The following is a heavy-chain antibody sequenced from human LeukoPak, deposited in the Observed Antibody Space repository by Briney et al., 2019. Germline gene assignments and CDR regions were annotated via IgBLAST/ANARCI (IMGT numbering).Heavy chain of an antibody. CDR2: INPNSGGT. CDR3: ARRGVVGGKTVYDY. J-gene: IGHJ4*02. D-gene: IGHD3-22*01. V-gene: IGHV1-2*02. Sequence: ASVKVSCKASGYTFTGHYMHWVRQAPGQGLEWMGWINPNSGGTNYAQKFQGRVTMTRDTSISTAYMELSSVTAADTAVYYCARRGVVGGKTVYDYWGQGTLVTVSS. CDR1: GYTFTGHY.